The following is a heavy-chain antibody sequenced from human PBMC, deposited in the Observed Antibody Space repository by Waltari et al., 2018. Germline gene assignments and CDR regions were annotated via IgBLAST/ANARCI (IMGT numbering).Heavy chain of an antibody. J-gene: IGHJ6*03. CDR3: AREGGSSGPLGIYYYYYYMDV. V-gene: IGHV4-38-2*02. CDR2: IYHSGSP. CDR1: GYSISSGYY. D-gene: IGHD6-19*01. Sequence: QVQLQESGPGLVKPSETLSLTCAVSGYSISSGYYWGWIRQPPGKGLEWIGSIYHSGSPYYNPSLNSRVTISVDTSKNQFSLKRSSVTAADTAVYYCAREGGSSGPLGIYYYYYYMDVWGKGTTVTVSS.